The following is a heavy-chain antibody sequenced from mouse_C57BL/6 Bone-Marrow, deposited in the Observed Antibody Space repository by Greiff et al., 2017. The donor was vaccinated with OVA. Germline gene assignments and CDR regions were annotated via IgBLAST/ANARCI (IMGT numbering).Heavy chain of an antibody. V-gene: IGHV5-4*03. J-gene: IGHJ4*01. Sequence: EVMLVESGGGLVKPGGSLKLSCAASGFTFSSYAMSWVRQTPEKRLEWVATISDGGSYTYYPDNVKGRFTISRDNAKNNLYLQMSHLKSEDTAMYYCASGLLRYGYAMDYWGQGTSVTVSS. D-gene: IGHD1-1*01. CDR3: ASGLLRYGYAMDY. CDR1: GFTFSSYA. CDR2: ISDGGSYT.